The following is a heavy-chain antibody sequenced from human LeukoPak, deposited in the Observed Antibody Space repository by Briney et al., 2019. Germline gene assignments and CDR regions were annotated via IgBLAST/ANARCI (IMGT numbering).Heavy chain of an antibody. D-gene: IGHD3-10*01. V-gene: IGHV1-18*01. Sequence: GASVKVSCKASGYTFTSYGISWVRQAPGQGLEWMGWISAYNGNTNYAQKLQGRVTMTTDTSTSTAYMELRSLRFDDTAVYYCAGDELGSGDYYGSGSYYNPLDYWGQGTLVTVSS. CDR3: AGDELGSGDYYGSGSYYNPLDY. CDR1: GYTFTSYG. J-gene: IGHJ4*02. CDR2: ISAYNGNT.